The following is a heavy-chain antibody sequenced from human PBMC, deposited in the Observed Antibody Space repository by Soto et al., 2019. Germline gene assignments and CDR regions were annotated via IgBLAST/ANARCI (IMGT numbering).Heavy chain of an antibody. V-gene: IGHV1-58*01. D-gene: IGHD3-22*01. J-gene: IGHJ6*02. CDR2: IVVGSGNT. CDR1: GFTFTSSA. CDR3: AASKGGEYYDSSGYYYPVHYGMDV. Sequence: AASVKVSCKASGFTFTSSAVQWVRQARGQRLEWIGWIVVGSGNTNYAQKFQERVTITRDMFTSTAYMELSSLRSEDTAVYYFAASKGGEYYDSSGYYYPVHYGMDVWGQGTKVTVSS.